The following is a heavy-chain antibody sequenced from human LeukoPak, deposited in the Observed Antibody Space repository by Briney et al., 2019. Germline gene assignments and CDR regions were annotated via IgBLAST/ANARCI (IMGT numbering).Heavy chain of an antibody. CDR1: GFXFSSYA. CDR2: ISGSGGST. CDR3: AKRVLAVAGKHFDY. Sequence: PGGSLRLSCAASGFXFSSYAISWVRQAPGKGQEWVSAISGSGGSTYYADSVKGRFTISRVNSENTLYLQMNSLRAEDTAVYYCAKRVLAVAGKHFDYWGQGTLVTVSS. V-gene: IGHV3-23*01. J-gene: IGHJ4*02. D-gene: IGHD6-19*01.